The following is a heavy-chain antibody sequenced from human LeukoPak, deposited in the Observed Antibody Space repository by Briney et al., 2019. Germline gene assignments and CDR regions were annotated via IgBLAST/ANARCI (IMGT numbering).Heavy chain of an antibody. V-gene: IGHV1-18*01. CDR3: ARVEAAYDYVWGSYRPRYYFDY. D-gene: IGHD3-16*02. Sequence: ASVKVSCKASGYTFTSYGISWVRQAPGQGLEWMGWISAYNGNTNYAQKLQGRVTMTTDTSTSTAYMELRSLRSDDTAVDYCARVEAAYDYVWGSYRPRYYFDYWGQGTLVTVSS. CDR1: GYTFTSYG. J-gene: IGHJ4*02. CDR2: ISAYNGNT.